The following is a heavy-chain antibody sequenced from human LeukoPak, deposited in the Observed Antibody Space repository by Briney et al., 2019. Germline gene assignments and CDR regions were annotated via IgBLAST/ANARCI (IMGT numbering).Heavy chain of an antibody. J-gene: IGHJ4*02. D-gene: IGHD4-11*01. Sequence: SETLSLTCAVYGGSFSGYYWSWIRQPPGKGLEWIGEINHSGSTNYNPSLKSRVTISVDTSKNQFSLKLSSVTAADTAVYYCARGPPMTTVITYWGQGTLVTVSS. CDR1: GGSFSGYY. CDR3: ARGPPMTTVITY. V-gene: IGHV4-34*01. CDR2: INHSGST.